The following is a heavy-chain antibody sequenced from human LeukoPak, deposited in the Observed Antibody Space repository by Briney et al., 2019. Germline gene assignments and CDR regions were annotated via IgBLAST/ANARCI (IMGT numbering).Heavy chain of an antibody. J-gene: IGHJ5*02. CDR3: ARDSSGWYWFDP. Sequence: KPSETLSLTCTVSGGSISSSSYYWSWIRQPPGKGLEWIGEINHSGSTNYNPSLKSRVTISVDTSKNQFSLKLSSVTAADTAVYYCARDSSGWYWFDPWGQGTLVTVSS. V-gene: IGHV4-39*07. D-gene: IGHD6-19*01. CDR1: GGSISSSSYY. CDR2: INHSGST.